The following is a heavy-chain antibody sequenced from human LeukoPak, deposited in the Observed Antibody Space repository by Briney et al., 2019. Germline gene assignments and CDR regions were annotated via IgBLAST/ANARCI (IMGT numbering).Heavy chain of an antibody. Sequence: SETLSLTCAVYGGSFSGYYWSWIRQPPGKGLEWIGYIYYSGSTNYNPSLKSRVTISVDTSKNQFPLKLSSVTAADTAVYYCARVIGVGDSSGYYDYFDYWGQGTLVTVSS. CDR3: ARVIGVGDSSGYYDYFDY. V-gene: IGHV4-59*01. J-gene: IGHJ4*02. D-gene: IGHD3-22*01. CDR2: IYYSGST. CDR1: GGSFSGYY.